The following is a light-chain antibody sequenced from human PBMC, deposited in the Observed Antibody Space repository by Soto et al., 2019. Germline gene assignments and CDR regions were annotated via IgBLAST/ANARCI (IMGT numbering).Light chain of an antibody. Sequence: EVVTTQSPATLSVSPGERPTLSCTASQGLGTNVAWYQQKPGQAPRLLIYGAFTGATGVPARFSGSGSGTEFTLTINSLQSEDFAVYYCQQYNYWPGTFGQGTKVDIK. CDR3: QQYNYWPGT. CDR1: QGLGTN. V-gene: IGKV3-15*01. J-gene: IGKJ1*01. CDR2: GAF.